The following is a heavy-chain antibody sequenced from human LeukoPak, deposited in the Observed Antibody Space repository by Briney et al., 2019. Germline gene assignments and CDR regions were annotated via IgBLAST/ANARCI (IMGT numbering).Heavy chain of an antibody. V-gene: IGHV1-18*04. J-gene: IGHJ3*02. CDR1: GYTFTGYY. CDR3: ARGAYSSAIDAFDI. Sequence: ASVKVSCKASGYTFTGYYMHWVRQAPGQGLEWMGWISAYNGNTNSAQKLQGRFTMTTDTSTSTAYMELRSLTSADSAVYYCARGAYSSAIDAFDIWGQGTMVTVSS. CDR2: ISAYNGNT. D-gene: IGHD6-19*01.